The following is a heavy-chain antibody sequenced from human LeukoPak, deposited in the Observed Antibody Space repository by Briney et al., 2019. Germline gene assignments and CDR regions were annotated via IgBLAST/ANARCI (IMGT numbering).Heavy chain of an antibody. J-gene: IGHJ6*04. D-gene: IGHD3-9*01. Sequence: SETLSLTCTVSGDSISSGDYYWSWIRQPPGKGLEWIGEINHSGSTNYNPSLKSRVTISVDTSKNQFSLKLSSVTAADTAVYYCARSDIHIPDVWGKGTTVTVSS. CDR2: INHSGST. CDR1: GDSISSGDYY. CDR3: ARSDIHIPDV. V-gene: IGHV4-39*07.